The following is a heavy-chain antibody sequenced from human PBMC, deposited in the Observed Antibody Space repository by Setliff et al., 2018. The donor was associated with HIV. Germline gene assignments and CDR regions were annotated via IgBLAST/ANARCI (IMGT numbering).Heavy chain of an antibody. CDR3: ARGGLYDSGGYYPPPAGRIDS. Sequence: GESLKISCEGSGYSFANYWIGWVRQMPGKGLEWMGIIYPGDSETRYSPSFVGQVTFPVDKSVNTAYLQRRSLKASDTAMYYCARGGLYDSGGYYPPPAGRIDSWGPGTLVTVSS. CDR1: GYSFANYW. J-gene: IGHJ4*02. CDR2: IYPGDSET. D-gene: IGHD3-22*01. V-gene: IGHV5-51*01.